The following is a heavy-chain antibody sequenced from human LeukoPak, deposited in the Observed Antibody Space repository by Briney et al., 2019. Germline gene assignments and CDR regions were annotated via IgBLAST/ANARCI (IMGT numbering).Heavy chain of an antibody. CDR3: ARGRDGYNSKWGDY. V-gene: IGHV4-39*01. CDR1: GGSISSSSYY. CDR2: IYYSGST. Sequence: PSETLSLTCTVSGGSISSSSYYWGWIRQPPGKGLEWIGSIYYSGSTYYNPSLKSRVTISVGTSKNQFSLKLSSVTAADTAVYYCARGRDGYNSKWGDYWGQGTLVTVSS. J-gene: IGHJ4*02. D-gene: IGHD5-24*01.